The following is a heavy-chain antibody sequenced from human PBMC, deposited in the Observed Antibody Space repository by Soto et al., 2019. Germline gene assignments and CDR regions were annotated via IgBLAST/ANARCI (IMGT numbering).Heavy chain of an antibody. CDR3: ARDGVAATTLNWFDP. CDR2: ISSSSSYT. J-gene: IGHJ5*02. V-gene: IGHV3-11*06. Sequence: GGSLRLSCAASGFTFSDYYMSWIRQAPGKGLEWVSYISSSSSYTNYADSVKGRFTISRDNAKNSLYLQMNSLRAEDTAVYYCARDGVAATTLNWFDPWGQGTLVTVS. D-gene: IGHD2-15*01. CDR1: GFTFSDYY.